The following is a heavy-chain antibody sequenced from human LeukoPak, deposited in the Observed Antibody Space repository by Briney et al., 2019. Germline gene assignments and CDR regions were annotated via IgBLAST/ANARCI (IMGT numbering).Heavy chain of an antibody. CDR3: AKVRRGYCSSTSCYHLDY. D-gene: IGHD2-2*01. CDR1: GFTFSSYA. J-gene: IGHJ4*02. CDR2: ISYDGSNK. Sequence: PGGSLRLSCAASGFTFSSYAMHWVRQAPGKGLEWVAVISYDGSNKYYADSVKGRFTISRDNSKNTLYLQMNSLRAEDTAVYYCAKVRRGYCSSTSCYHLDYWGQGTLVTVSS. V-gene: IGHV3-30*04.